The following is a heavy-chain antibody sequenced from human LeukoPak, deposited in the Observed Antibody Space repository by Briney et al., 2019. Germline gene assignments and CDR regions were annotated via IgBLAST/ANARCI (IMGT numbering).Heavy chain of an antibody. Sequence: SETLSLTCTVSGGSISSYYWSWIRQPPGKGLEWIGEINHSGSTNYNPSLKSRVTISVDTSKNQFSLRLSSVTAADTAVYYCARGAVAGTGQRGAFDYWGQGTLVTVSS. CDR1: GGSISSYY. CDR3: ARGAVAGTGQRGAFDY. J-gene: IGHJ4*02. CDR2: INHSGST. V-gene: IGHV4-34*01. D-gene: IGHD6-19*01.